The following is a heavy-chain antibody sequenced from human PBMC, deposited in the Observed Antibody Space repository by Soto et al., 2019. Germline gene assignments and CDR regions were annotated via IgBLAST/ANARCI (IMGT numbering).Heavy chain of an antibody. CDR1: GFTFSSYA. CDR2: ISGSGGST. V-gene: IGHV3-23*01. Sequence: EVQLLESGGGLVQPGGSLRLSCAASGFTFSSYAMSWVRQAPGKGLEWVSAISGSGGSTYYADSVKGRFTISRDNSKNTLYLQMNSLRAEETAVYYCAKTGGGYCSGGSCYFDYWGQGTLVTVSS. J-gene: IGHJ4*02. CDR3: AKTGGGYCSGGSCYFDY. D-gene: IGHD2-15*01.